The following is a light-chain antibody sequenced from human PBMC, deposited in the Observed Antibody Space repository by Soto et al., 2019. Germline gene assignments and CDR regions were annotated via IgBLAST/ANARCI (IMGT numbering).Light chain of an antibody. V-gene: IGLV2-11*01. J-gene: IGLJ1*01. Sequence: TLTQPRTVSGYPWRSLTLSNTKTSSDVGGYNYVSWYQQYPGKVPKLMIYDVTKRPSGVPDRFSGSKSGNTASLTISGLQAEDEDDYYCCSHAGSYTYVFGTGTKVTVL. CDR2: DVT. CDR1: SSDVGGYNY. CDR3: CSHAGSYTYV.